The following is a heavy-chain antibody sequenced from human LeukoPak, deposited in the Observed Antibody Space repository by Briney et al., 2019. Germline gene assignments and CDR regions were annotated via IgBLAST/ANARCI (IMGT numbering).Heavy chain of an antibody. CDR1: GFTFSSYA. J-gene: IGHJ6*03. V-gene: IGHV3-30*04. D-gene: IGHD6-13*01. CDR3: ARSLIKQLVPIYYYYVDV. Sequence: SCKASGFTFSSYAMHWVRQAPGKGLEWVAVISYDGSNKYYADSVKGRFTISRDNSKNTLYLQMNSLRAEDTAVYYCARSLIKQLVPIYYYYVDVWGKGTTVTVSS. CDR2: ISYDGSNK.